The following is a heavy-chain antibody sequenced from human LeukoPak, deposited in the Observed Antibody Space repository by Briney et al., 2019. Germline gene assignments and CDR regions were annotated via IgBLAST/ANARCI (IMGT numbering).Heavy chain of an antibody. CDR3: VRAGAGACFDY. Sequence: GGSLRLSCAASGFTFTTYWMSWVRQAPGKGLEWVANIKQDGNVKYYVDFVKGRFTISRDNAENSLYLQMNSLRAEDTAVYYCVRAGAGACFDYWGQGSLVTVSS. V-gene: IGHV3-7*05. CDR2: IKQDGNVK. J-gene: IGHJ4*02. CDR1: GFTFTTYW. D-gene: IGHD3-10*01.